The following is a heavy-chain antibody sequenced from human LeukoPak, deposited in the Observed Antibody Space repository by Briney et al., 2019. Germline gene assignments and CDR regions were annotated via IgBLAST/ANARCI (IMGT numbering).Heavy chain of an antibody. CDR3: VRVVPGTGSLDF. J-gene: IGHJ4*02. D-gene: IGHD1-1*01. CDR2: ISSSSSYM. Sequence: GGSLRLSCAASGFTFSTYSMNWVRQAPGKGLEWVSSISSSSSYMFYAGSAKGRFTISRDNAKNSLYLQVNSLRAEDTAVYYCVRVVPGTGSLDFWGQGALVTVSS. V-gene: IGHV3-21*01. CDR1: GFTFSTYS.